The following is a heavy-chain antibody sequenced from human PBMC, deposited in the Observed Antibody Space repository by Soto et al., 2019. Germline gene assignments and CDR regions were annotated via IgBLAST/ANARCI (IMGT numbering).Heavy chain of an antibody. J-gene: IGHJ4*02. Sequence: QVHLVESGGGVVQPGRSLRLSCAASGFSFSTYGMHWVRQAPGKGLEWVAFISNDGSNKYYADSVKGRFTISRDNSKNTLYLQMNSLSAEDTAVYYCAKEFGNYWAFVYWGQGTLVTVSS. CDR3: AKEFGNYWAFVY. V-gene: IGHV3-30*18. CDR2: ISNDGSNK. D-gene: IGHD1-26*01. CDR1: GFSFSTYG.